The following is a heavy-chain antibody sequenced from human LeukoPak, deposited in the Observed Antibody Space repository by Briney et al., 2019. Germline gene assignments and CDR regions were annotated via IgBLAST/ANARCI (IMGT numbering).Heavy chain of an antibody. CDR2: INPSGGST. CDR1: GYTFTSYY. V-gene: IGHV1-46*01. CDR3: ARSGMGYYDSSGDLDY. Sequence: ASVKVSCKASGYTFTSYYMHWMRQAPGQGLEWMGIINPSGGSTSYAQKFQGRVTMTRDTSTSTVYMELSSLRSEDTAVYYCARSGMGYYDSSGDLDYWGQGTLVTVSS. D-gene: IGHD3-22*01. J-gene: IGHJ4*02.